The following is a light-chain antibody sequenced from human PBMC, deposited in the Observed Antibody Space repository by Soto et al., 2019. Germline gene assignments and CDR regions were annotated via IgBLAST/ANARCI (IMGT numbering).Light chain of an antibody. J-gene: IGKJ4*01. CDR3: QQTNSFPLT. Sequence: EIQMTHSPSSLSASVGGRVTITCRASQSISSYLNWYQQKPGKAPKLMIYASSSLQSGVPSTFSGSRSGTDFTLTISSLQPEDVATYYCQQTNSFPLTLGGGTKVDIK. CDR1: QSISSY. V-gene: IGKV1-39*01. CDR2: ASS.